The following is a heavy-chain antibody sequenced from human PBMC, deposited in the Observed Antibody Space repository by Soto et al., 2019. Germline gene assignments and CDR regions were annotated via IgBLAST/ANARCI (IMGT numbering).Heavy chain of an antibody. CDR1: GVSISSGGYY. CDR2: IYYSGRS. Sequence: SETLSLTCTVSGVSISSGGYYWSWIRQHPGKGLEWIGNIYYSGRSYYNPSLKSRVILSVDTSKNHFSLTLRSVTAADSAMYYCASVIAGDSEYYFDFWGQGALVTVSS. D-gene: IGHD2-21*02. CDR3: ASVIAGDSEYYFDF. V-gene: IGHV4-31*03. J-gene: IGHJ4*02.